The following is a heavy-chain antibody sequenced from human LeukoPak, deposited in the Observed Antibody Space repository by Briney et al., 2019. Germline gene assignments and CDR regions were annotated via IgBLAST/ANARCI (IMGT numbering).Heavy chain of an antibody. D-gene: IGHD1-7*01. CDR3: ARAGGGPTTLYWYFDL. Sequence: GGSLRLSCAASGFTFSGYAMHWVRQAPGKGLEWVAVISYDGGNKYYADSVKGRFTISRDNSKNTLYLQMNSLRPEDTAVYYCARAGGGPTTLYWYFDLWGRGTLVTVSS. V-gene: IGHV3-30*04. CDR1: GFTFSGYA. CDR2: ISYDGGNK. J-gene: IGHJ2*01.